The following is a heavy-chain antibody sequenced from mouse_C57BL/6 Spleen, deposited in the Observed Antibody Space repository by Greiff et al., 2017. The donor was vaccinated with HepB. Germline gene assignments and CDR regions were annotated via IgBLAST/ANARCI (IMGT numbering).Heavy chain of an antibody. CDR2: INPNYGTT. V-gene: IGHV1-39*01. J-gene: IGHJ1*03. D-gene: IGHD1-1*01. Sequence: EVQLQQSGPELVKPGASVKISCKASGYSFTDYNMNWVKQSNGKSLEWIRVINPNYGTTSYNQKFKGKATLTVDQSSSTAYMQLNSLTSEDSAVYYCAREDYGSSHWYFDVWGTGTTVTVSS. CDR3: AREDYGSSHWYFDV. CDR1: GYSFTDYN.